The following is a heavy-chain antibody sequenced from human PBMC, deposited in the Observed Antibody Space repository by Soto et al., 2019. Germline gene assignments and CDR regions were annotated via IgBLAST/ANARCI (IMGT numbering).Heavy chain of an antibody. Sequence: QVQLVQSGAEVKKSGASVKVSCKASGYTFSSYTISWVRQAPGQGLEWMGWISAYNGNTKYAQKLQDRVTMTTDTSTNTAYVELRSLRSDDTAVYYCARDSPPFDYWGQGTLVTVYS. CDR3: ARDSPPFDY. J-gene: IGHJ4*02. V-gene: IGHV1-18*01. CDR1: GYTFSSYT. CDR2: ISAYNGNT.